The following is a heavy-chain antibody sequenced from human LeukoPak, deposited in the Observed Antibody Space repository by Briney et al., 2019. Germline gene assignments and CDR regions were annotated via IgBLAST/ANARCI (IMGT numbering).Heavy chain of an antibody. CDR2: ISDSGVDT. Sequence: PGGSLRLSCAASGFTFSSFAISWVRQAPGRGLEWVSGISDSGVDTYYADSVKGRFAISRDNSKNTLYLQMNTLRAEDTGVYYCARDMGIAAAGVQLGYCWGQGTLVTVSS. V-gene: IGHV3-23*01. CDR1: GFTFSSFA. J-gene: IGHJ4*02. D-gene: IGHD6-13*01. CDR3: ARDMGIAAAGVQLGYC.